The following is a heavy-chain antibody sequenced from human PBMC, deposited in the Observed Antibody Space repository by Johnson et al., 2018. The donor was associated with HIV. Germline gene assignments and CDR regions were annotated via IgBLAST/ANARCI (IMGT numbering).Heavy chain of an antibody. J-gene: IGHJ3*01. Sequence: VLLVESGGGVVQPGRSLRLSCAASGFTFDDYAMHWVRQAPGKGLEYVSAISSSGDRAYYADSVKGRFVMSRDNSQNTVYLQMDSLRTEDTALYYCVKDQKYGSSLLFFDVWGQGTMVTVSS. CDR2: ISSSGDRA. CDR1: GFTFDDYA. CDR3: VKDQKYGSSLLFFDV. D-gene: IGHD4-17*01. V-gene: IGHV3-64*07.